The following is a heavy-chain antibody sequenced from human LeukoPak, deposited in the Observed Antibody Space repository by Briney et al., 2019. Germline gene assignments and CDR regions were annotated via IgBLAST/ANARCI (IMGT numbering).Heavy chain of an antibody. V-gene: IGHV1-18*01. CDR3: AREMYYDSSGYSDWFDP. J-gene: IGHJ5*02. CDR2: ISAYNGNT. D-gene: IGHD3-22*01. CDR1: GYTFTSYG. Sequence: ASVKVSCKASGYTFTSYGISWVRQAPGQGLEWMGWISAYNGNTNYAQKLQGRVTMTTDTSTSTAYMELRSLRSDDTAVYYCAREMYYDSSGYSDWFDPWGQGTLVTVSS.